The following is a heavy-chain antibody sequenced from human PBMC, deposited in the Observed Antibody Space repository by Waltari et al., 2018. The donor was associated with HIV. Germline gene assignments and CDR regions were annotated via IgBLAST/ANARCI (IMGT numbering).Heavy chain of an antibody. V-gene: IGHV1-8*01. CDR3: ARVPPAAIHRFDY. CDR1: GYTFTSYD. J-gene: IGHJ4*02. CDR2: FNLTSCNT. D-gene: IGHD2-2*02. Sequence: QVQLVQSGAEVKKPGASVKVSCKASGYTFTSYDINWVRQATGQGREWMGWFNLTSCNTCYAQKFQGRVTMTRNTSISTAYMELSSLRSEDTAVYYCARVPPAAIHRFDYWGQGTLVTVSS.